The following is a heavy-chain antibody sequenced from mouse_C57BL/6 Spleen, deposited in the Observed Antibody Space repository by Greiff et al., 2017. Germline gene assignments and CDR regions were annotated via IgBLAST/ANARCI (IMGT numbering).Heavy chain of an antibody. J-gene: IGHJ2*01. CDR1: GFTFSDYY. CDR2: ISNGGGST. V-gene: IGHV5-12*01. Sequence: EVMLVESGGGLVQPGGSLKLSCAASGFTFSDYYMYWVRQTPEKRLEWVAYISNGGGSTYYPDTVKGRFTISRDNAKNTLYLQMSRLKSEDTAMYYCARGDYYGSSCDYWGQGTTLTVSS. CDR3: ARGDYYGSSCDY. D-gene: IGHD1-1*01.